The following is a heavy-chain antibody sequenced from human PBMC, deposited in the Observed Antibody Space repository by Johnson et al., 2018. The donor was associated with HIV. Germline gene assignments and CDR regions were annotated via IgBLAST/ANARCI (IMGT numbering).Heavy chain of an antibody. Sequence: VQLVESGGGLVQPGGSLRLSCAASGFSFSTYWMHWVRQAPGKGLVWVSRINSDGSNTTYADSVKGLFTISRDNSKNTLYLQMNSLRVEDTAVYYCAKGEQLVISRKGHDAFDIWGQGTMVTVSS. D-gene: IGHD6-6*01. CDR3: AKGEQLVISRKGHDAFDI. J-gene: IGHJ3*02. CDR1: GFSFSTYW. CDR2: INSDGSNT. V-gene: IGHV3-74*01.